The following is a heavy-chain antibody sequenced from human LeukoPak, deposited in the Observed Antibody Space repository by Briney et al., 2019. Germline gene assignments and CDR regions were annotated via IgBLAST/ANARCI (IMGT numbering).Heavy chain of an antibody. CDR3: ARAAFGYYGSGSYYKSGFDY. CDR2: IYTSGSA. D-gene: IGHD3-10*01. Sequence: SETLSLTCTVSGGSISSGSYYWSWIRQPAGKGLEWIGRIYTSGSANYNASLKSRVTISVDTSKNQFSLKLSSVTAADTAVYYCARAAFGYYGSGSYYKSGFDYWGQGTLVTVSS. V-gene: IGHV4-61*02. J-gene: IGHJ4*02. CDR1: GGSISSGSYY.